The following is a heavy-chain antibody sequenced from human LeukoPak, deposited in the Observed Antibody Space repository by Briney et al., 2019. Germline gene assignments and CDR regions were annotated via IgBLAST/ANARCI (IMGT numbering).Heavy chain of an antibody. D-gene: IGHD3-22*01. CDR2: INHSGST. J-gene: IGHJ4*02. CDR3: ASQYYDLDY. Sequence: SETLSLTCAVYGGSFSGYYWSWIRQPPGKGLEWIGEINHSGSTNYNPSLKSRVTISVDTSKNQFSLKLSSVTAADTAVYYCASQYYDLDYWGQGTLVTVSS. CDR1: GGSFSGYY. V-gene: IGHV4-34*01.